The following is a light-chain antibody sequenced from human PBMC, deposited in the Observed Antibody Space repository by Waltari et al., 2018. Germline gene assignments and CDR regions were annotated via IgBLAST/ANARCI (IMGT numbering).Light chain of an antibody. CDR1: SGSIASNF. J-gene: IGLJ2*01. Sequence: NFMLTQPHSVSESPGKTVTISCTRSSGSIASNFVQWSQQRPGSAPTTVIYEDNQRPSGVPDRFSGSIDSSSNSASLTISGLKTVDEADYYCQSYDSSNHVVFGGGTKLTVL. CDR2: EDN. V-gene: IGLV6-57*03. CDR3: QSYDSSNHVV.